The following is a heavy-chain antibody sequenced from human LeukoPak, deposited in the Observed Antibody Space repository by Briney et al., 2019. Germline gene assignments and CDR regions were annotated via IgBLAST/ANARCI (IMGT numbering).Heavy chain of an antibody. CDR3: ARSGVYSYGTPYYYYYYMDV. Sequence: SETLSLTCAVYGGSFSGYYWSWIRQPPGKGLEWIGEINHSGSTNYNPSLKSRVSISVDTSKNQFSLKLSSVTAADTAVYYCARSGVYSYGTPYYYYYYMDVWGKGTTVTVSS. J-gene: IGHJ6*03. CDR1: GGSFSGYY. D-gene: IGHD5-18*01. V-gene: IGHV4-34*01. CDR2: INHSGST.